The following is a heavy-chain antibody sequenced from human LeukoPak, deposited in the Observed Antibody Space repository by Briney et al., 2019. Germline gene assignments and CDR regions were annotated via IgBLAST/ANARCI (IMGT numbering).Heavy chain of an antibody. Sequence: GGSLRLSCAASGFTFSSYGMHWVRQAPGKGLEWVAVIWYDGSNKYYADSVKGRFTTSRDNSKNTLYLQMNSLRAEDTAVYYCARESGYDQRLFLNVDKNYYGMDVWGQGTTVTVSS. CDR2: IWYDGSNK. J-gene: IGHJ6*02. CDR1: GFTFSSYG. V-gene: IGHV3-33*01. CDR3: ARESGYDQRLFLNVDKNYYGMDV. D-gene: IGHD5-12*01.